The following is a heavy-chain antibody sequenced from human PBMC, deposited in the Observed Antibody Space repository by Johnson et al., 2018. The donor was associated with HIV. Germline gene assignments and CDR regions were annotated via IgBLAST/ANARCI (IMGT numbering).Heavy chain of an antibody. V-gene: IGHV3-30*04. J-gene: IGHJ3*02. CDR1: GFTFSSYA. CDR3: ARERSRVGEPTPDAFDI. Sequence: QVQLVESGGGLVQPGGSLRLSCAASGFTFSSYAMHWVRQAPGKGLEWVAVISYDGSNKYYADSVKGRFPISRDNAKNTLYLQMNSLRAEDTALNYCARERSRVGEPTPDAFDIWGQGTMVTVSS. D-gene: IGHD3-16*01. CDR2: ISYDGSNK.